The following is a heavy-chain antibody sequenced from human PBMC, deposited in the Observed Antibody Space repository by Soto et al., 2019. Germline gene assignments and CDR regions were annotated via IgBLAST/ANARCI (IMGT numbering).Heavy chain of an antibody. D-gene: IGHD1-26*01. V-gene: IGHV3-21*06. CDR1: GFTFSSYS. CDR3: ARGGGWA. CDR2: ISSSSSYT. Sequence: EVQLVESGGGLVKPGGSLRLSCAASGFTFSSYSMNWVRQAPGKGLEWVSSISSSSSYTYYADSVKGRFPISRDNAKNSLYLQRSRRKGEVPVVYYCARGGGWAWGQGTLVTVFS. J-gene: IGHJ5*02.